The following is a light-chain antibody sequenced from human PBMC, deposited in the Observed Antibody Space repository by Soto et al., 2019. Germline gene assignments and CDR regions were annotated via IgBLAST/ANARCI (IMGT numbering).Light chain of an antibody. V-gene: IGLV1-51*01. Sequence: QSVMSQPPSVSAAPGQRVTISCSGSSSNIGGNSVSWYQQHPGTAPKLLIYDDDQRPSGIPDRFSGSKSGTSATLGITGFQTGDEADYYCGSWDSSLSAYVFGTGTKLAVL. CDR3: GSWDSSLSAYV. J-gene: IGLJ1*01. CDR2: DDD. CDR1: SSNIGGNS.